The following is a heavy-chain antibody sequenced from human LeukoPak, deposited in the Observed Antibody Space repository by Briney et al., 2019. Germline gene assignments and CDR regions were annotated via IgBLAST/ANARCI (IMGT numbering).Heavy chain of an antibody. V-gene: IGHV4-4*07. Sequence: SETLSLTCTVSGGSISSYYWSWIRQPAGKGREWIGRISTSGSPDYNPSLKSRVTMSIDTSKSQFSLRLTSVTAADTALYFCAREGRSSTPGYWGQGTLVTVSS. J-gene: IGHJ4*02. CDR1: GGSISSYY. D-gene: IGHD2-15*01. CDR3: AREGRSSTPGY. CDR2: ISTSGSP.